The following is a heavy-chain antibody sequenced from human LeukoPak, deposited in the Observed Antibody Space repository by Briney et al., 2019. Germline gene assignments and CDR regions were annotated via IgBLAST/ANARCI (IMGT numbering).Heavy chain of an antibody. CDR1: GFTFSDYY. D-gene: IGHD1-14*01. Sequence: GGSLRLSCAASGFTFSDYYLSWIRQAPGKGLECVSYISSSGSQTLHAGSVKGRFTISRDNAKNSLYLQMNSLRAEDTAVYYCARNRNYGLDIWGQGTKVTVSS. CDR2: ISSSGSQT. CDR3: ARNRNYGLDI. J-gene: IGHJ3*02. V-gene: IGHV3-11*06.